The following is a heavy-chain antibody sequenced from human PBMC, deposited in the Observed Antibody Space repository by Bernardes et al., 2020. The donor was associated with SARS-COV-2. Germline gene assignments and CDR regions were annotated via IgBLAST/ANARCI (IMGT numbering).Heavy chain of an antibody. J-gene: IGHJ5*01. V-gene: IGHV3-33*08. CDR3: ATEDGEWLES. D-gene: IGHD4-17*01. CDR1: GFTFSTHS. Sequence: GGSLRLSCAASGFTFSTHSMNWVRQAPRKGLEWVAVIWHDGSREYYVDSVKGRFAISRDNSNNTLYLQMNNLRVEDTALYRCATEDGEWLESWGQGTLVTVSS. CDR2: IWHDGSRE.